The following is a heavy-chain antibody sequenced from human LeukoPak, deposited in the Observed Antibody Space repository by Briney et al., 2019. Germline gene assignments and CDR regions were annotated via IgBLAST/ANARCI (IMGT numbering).Heavy chain of an antibody. Sequence: ASVKVSCKASGYTFTSYYIQWMRQAPGQGLEWMGIISPSDGRTVYAQKFQGRVTMTRDMSTSTVYMELSSVTAADTAVYYCARGGGSSHDYWGQGTLATVSS. J-gene: IGHJ4*02. CDR3: ARGGGSSHDY. V-gene: IGHV1-46*01. D-gene: IGHD1-26*01. CDR2: ISPSDGRT. CDR1: GYTFTSYY.